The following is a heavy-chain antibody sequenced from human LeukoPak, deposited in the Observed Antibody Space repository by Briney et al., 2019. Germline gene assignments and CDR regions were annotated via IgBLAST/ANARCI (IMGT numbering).Heavy chain of an antibody. CDR1: GGSISSSSYY. V-gene: IGHV4-39*01. CDR3: ARHETLDAAGIWFDP. D-gene: IGHD3-3*02. CDR2: IYYSGST. J-gene: IGHJ5*02. Sequence: SETLSLTCTVSGGSISSSSYYWGWIRQPPGKGLEWIGSIYYSGSTYSNPSLKSRVTISVDTSTNQFSLKLSSVTAADTAVYYCARHETLDAAGIWFDPWGQGTLVTVSS.